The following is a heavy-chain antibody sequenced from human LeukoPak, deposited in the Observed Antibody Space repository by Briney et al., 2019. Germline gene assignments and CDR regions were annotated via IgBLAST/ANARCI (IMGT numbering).Heavy chain of an antibody. D-gene: IGHD3-3*01. CDR2: INPNSGGT. CDR1: GYTFTGYY. CDR3: ARDWYYDFWSGYYLTPGWFDP. V-gene: IGHV1-2*02. Sequence: ASVKVSCKASGYTFTGYYMHWVRQAPGQGLEWMGWINPNSGGTNYAQKFQGRVTMTRDTSISTAYMELGRLRSDDTAVYYCARDWYYDFWSGYYLTPGWFDPWGQGTLVTVSS. J-gene: IGHJ5*02.